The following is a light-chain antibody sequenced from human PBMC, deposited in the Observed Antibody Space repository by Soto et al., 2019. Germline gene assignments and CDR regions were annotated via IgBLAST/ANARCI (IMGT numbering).Light chain of an antibody. J-gene: IGLJ3*02. CDR2: EVS. CDR3: SSYTSSITLL. V-gene: IGLV2-14*01. Sequence: QSALTQPASVSGSPGQSITISCTGTSSDVGGYNYVSWYQQHPGKAPKLMIYEVSNRPSGVSDRFSDSKSGNTASLTISGLQAEDEADYYCSSYTSSITLLFGGGTKLTVL. CDR1: SSDVGGYNY.